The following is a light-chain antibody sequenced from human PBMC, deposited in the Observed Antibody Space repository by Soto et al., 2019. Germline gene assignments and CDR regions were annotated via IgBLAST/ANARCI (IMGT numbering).Light chain of an antibody. J-gene: IGKJ5*01. V-gene: IGKV3-11*01. CDR3: QQRSNWPPIT. Sequence: EIVLTQSLATLSVSPLERATLXLLASQSVSSNLAWYQQKPGQAPRLLIYDVSNRATDIPARFSGSGFGTDFTLTISSLEPEDAAVYYCQQRSNWPPITFGQGTRLEIK. CDR1: QSVSSN. CDR2: DVS.